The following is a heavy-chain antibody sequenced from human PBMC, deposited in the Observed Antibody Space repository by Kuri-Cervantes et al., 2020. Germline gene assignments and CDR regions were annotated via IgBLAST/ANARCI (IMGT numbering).Heavy chain of an antibody. J-gene: IGHJ4*02. CDR3: AKGGKGLYLDY. V-gene: IGHV3-30-3*01. Sequence: GGSLRPSCAASGFTFSSYAMHWVRQAPGKGLEWVAVISYDGSNKYYADSVKGRFTISRDNSKNTLYLQMNSLRAEDTAVYYCAKGGKGLYLDYWGQGTLVTVSS. CDR1: GFTFSSYA. D-gene: IGHD2-15*01. CDR2: ISYDGSNK.